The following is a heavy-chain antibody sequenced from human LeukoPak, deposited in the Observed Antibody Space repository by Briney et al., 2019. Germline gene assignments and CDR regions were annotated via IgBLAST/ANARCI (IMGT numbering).Heavy chain of an antibody. CDR2: ISSSSSYI. D-gene: IGHD6-6*01. CDR3: AGYSSSRGFDP. V-gene: IGHV3-21*01. Sequence: GGSLRLSCAASGFTFSSYSMNWVRQAPGKGLEWVSSISSSSSYIYYADSVKGRFTISRDNAKNTLYLQMNSLRAEDTAVYYCAGYSSSRGFDPWGQGTLVTVSS. J-gene: IGHJ5*02. CDR1: GFTFSSYS.